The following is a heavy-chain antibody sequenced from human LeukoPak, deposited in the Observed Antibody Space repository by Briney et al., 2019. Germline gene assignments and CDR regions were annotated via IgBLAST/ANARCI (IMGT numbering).Heavy chain of an antibody. V-gene: IGHV3-48*03. Sequence: GGSLRLSCAASGFTFSSYEMNWVRQAPGKGLEWVSYISSSGSTTYYADSVKGRFTISRDNAKNSLYLQMNSLRAEDTAVYYCARDLRSSGSCYFDYWGQGTLVTVSS. J-gene: IGHJ4*02. CDR1: GFTFSSYE. CDR2: ISSSGSTT. CDR3: ARDLRSSGSCYFDY. D-gene: IGHD2-15*01.